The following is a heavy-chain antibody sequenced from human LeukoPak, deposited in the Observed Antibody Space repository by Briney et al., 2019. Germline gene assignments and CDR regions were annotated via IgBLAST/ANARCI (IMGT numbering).Heavy chain of an antibody. V-gene: IGHV4-39*01. D-gene: IGHD6-13*01. CDR1: GGSISSSSYY. Sequence: TPSETLSLTCTVSGGSISSSSYYWGWIRQPPGKGLEWIGSIYYSGSTYYNPSLKSRVTISVDTSKNQFSLKLSPVTAADTAVYYCARPLWYGSSWYLGDNWFDPWGQGTLVTVSS. CDR2: IYYSGST. J-gene: IGHJ5*02. CDR3: ARPLWYGSSWYLGDNWFDP.